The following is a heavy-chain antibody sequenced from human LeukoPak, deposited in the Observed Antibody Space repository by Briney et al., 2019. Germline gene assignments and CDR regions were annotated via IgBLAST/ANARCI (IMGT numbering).Heavy chain of an antibody. V-gene: IGHV1-2*02. CDR1: GGTFSSYG. J-gene: IGHJ6*03. CDR3: ARVGGYYYYYMDV. D-gene: IGHD1-26*01. Sequence: GSSVKVSCKASGGTFSSYGLSWVRQAPGQGLEWMGWIDPNSGGTNYAQKFQGRVTMTRDTSISTAYMELSRLRSDDTAVYYCARVGGYYYYYMDVWGKGTTVTVSS. CDR2: IDPNSGGT.